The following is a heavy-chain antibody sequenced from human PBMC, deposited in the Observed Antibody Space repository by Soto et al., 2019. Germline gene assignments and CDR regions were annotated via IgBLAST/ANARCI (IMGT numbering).Heavy chain of an antibody. Sequence: VGSLRLSCAASGFSFSDYSMNWVRQAPGKGLEWVSSISSSSSYIYYADSVKGRFTISRDNAKNSLYLQMNSLRAEDTAVYYCARDPPTTPSYWGQGTLVTVSS. CDR1: GFSFSDYS. V-gene: IGHV3-21*01. D-gene: IGHD2-15*01. CDR2: ISSSSSYI. CDR3: ARDPPTTPSY. J-gene: IGHJ4*02.